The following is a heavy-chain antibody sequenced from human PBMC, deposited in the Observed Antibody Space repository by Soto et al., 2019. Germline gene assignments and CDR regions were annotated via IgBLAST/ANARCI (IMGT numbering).Heavy chain of an antibody. D-gene: IGHD2-21*01. CDR3: VRDNSHIIVTPFDL. V-gene: IGHV3-48*03. CDR1: GFTFSSFE. CDR2: ISFRGTTT. Sequence: GGSLRLSCAASGFTFSSFETNWVRQVPGKGLEWLSYISFRGTTTYYAGSVRGRFTISRDNTKNSVFLQMDSLGVEDTAIYYCVRDNSHIIVTPFDLWGQGTLVTVSS. J-gene: IGHJ4*02.